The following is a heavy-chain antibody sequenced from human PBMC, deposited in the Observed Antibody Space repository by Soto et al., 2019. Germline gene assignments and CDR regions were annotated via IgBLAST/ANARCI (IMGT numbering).Heavy chain of an antibody. CDR2: INHLGSI. CDR1: GGSFSNYY. J-gene: IGHJ6*03. V-gene: IGHV4-34*01. Sequence: SETLSLTCTGSGGSFSNYYWSWIRQPPGMALEWIGEINHLGSINYNPSLKSQVTMSVDTSKNQFSLTLNSVTAADTATYYCARGGISHWAYFYYMDVWDRGTTVTVSS. D-gene: IGHD2-21*01. CDR3: ARGGISHWAYFYYMDV.